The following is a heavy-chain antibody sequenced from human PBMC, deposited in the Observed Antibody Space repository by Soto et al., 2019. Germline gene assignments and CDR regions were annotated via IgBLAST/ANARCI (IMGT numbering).Heavy chain of an antibody. CDR1: GITISNYP. V-gene: IGHV3-23*01. CDR2: ISGSGART. D-gene: IGHD4-17*01. Sequence: EVQLLESGGGLVQPGGSLRLSCAASGITISNYPMSWVRQAPGKGLDWVSGISGSGARTYYADSAKGRFTISKVISRNSLSLPLDSLGVEDTAVYLCVKDDGGYPSTAPHWGKGTLVTVSS. CDR3: VKDDGGYPSTAPH. J-gene: IGHJ4*02.